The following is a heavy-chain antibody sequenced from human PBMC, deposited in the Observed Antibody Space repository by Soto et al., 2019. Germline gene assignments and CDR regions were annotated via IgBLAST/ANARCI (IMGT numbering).Heavy chain of an antibody. V-gene: IGHV4-31*03. Sequence: SETLSLTCTVSGGSISSGGYYWSWIRQHPGKGLEWIGYIYYSGSTYYNPSLKSRVTISVDTSKNQFSLKLSSVTAADTAVYYCAREGNDPLIAVAGPYFDYWGQGTLVTVSS. CDR1: GGSISSGGYY. CDR2: IYYSGST. J-gene: IGHJ4*02. CDR3: AREGNDPLIAVAGPYFDY. D-gene: IGHD6-19*01.